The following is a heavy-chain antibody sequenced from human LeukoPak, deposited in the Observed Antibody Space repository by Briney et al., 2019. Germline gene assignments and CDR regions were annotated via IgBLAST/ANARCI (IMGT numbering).Heavy chain of an antibody. J-gene: IGHJ4*02. CDR1: GGSVNSGGYY. CDR2: IYYSGST. Sequence: PSETLSLTCAVPGGSVNSGGYYWSWIRQAPGRGLEWIGYIYYSGSTNYNPSPKSRVTISVDTSKNQLSLKLSSVTAADTAVYYCASTPLRRSYYYDSSGYYSFDYGGQGTLVTVSS. V-gene: IGHV4-61*08. D-gene: IGHD3-22*01. CDR3: ASTPLRRSYYYDSSGYYSFDY.